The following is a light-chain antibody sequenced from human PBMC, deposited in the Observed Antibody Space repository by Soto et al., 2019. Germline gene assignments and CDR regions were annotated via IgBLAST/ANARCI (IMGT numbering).Light chain of an antibody. CDR3: SSYRSSDTLEV. Sequence: QSALTQPSSVSASPGQSSFISCTGTRDDIGAYDYVSWYQQHPGKAPKLILYAVSNRPSGVSTRFSGSKSGNTASLTISGVQADDEADYYCSSYRSSDTLEVFGTGTKLTVL. V-gene: IGLV2-14*01. CDR1: RDDIGAYDY. CDR2: AVS. J-gene: IGLJ1*01.